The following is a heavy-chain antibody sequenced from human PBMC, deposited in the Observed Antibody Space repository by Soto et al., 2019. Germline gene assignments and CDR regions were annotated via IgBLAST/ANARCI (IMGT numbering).Heavy chain of an antibody. V-gene: IGHV3-23*01. CDR3: AKGLGEFSYYGMDV. Sequence: GGSLRLSCAASGFTFTTHAMNWVRQAPGKGLEWVSSISGSGGTTDYAESVKGRFTISRDNSKNTLYLQMNSLRAEDTSVYYCAKGLGEFSYYGMDVWGQGTTVTVSS. J-gene: IGHJ6*02. CDR2: ISGSGGTT. D-gene: IGHD3-10*01. CDR1: GFTFTTHA.